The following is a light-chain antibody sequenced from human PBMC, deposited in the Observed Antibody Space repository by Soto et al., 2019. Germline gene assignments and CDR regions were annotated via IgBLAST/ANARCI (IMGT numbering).Light chain of an antibody. J-gene: IGKJ4*01. CDR1: QGISSY. V-gene: IGKV1-8*01. Sequence: AILMTHSPSSLSSSTGDIFTITCRASQGISSYLAWYQQKPGKAPKLLIYAASTLQSGVPSRFSGSGSGTDFTLTISSLQPEDSATYYCQQSNSFPLTFGGGTKVDIK. CDR3: QQSNSFPLT. CDR2: AAS.